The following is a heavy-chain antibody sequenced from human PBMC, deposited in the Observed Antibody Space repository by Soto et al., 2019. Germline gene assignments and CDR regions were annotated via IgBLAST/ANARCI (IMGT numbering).Heavy chain of an antibody. CDR3: ARFLSAAHGQYYYYYYGMDV. Sequence: SQTLSLTCAISGDSVSSNSAAWNWIRQSPSRGLEWLGRTYYRSKWYNDYAVSVKSRITINPDTSKNQFSLQLNSVTPEDTAVYYCARFLSAAHGQYYYYYYGMDVWGQGTRVTVSS. D-gene: IGHD3-3*01. CDR1: GDSVSSNSAA. J-gene: IGHJ6*02. V-gene: IGHV6-1*01. CDR2: TYYRSKWYN.